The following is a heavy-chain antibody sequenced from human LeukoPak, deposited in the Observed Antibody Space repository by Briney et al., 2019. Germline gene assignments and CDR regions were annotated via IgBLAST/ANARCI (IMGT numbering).Heavy chain of an antibody. V-gene: IGHV3-23*01. J-gene: IGHJ5*02. CDR2: INTTVGNT. Sequence: GGSLRLSCAASGFTFGTSAMSWVRQAPGKGLEWVSSINTTVGNTYYADSVKGRFTISRDNSNHTLYLQMNSLTAEDTAVYYCTKRAEFGGFDPWGQGTLVTVSS. CDR1: GFTFGTSA. D-gene: IGHD3-10*01. CDR3: TKRAEFGGFDP.